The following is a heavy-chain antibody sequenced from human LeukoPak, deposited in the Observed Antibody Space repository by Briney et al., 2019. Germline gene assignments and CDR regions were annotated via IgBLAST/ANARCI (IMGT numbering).Heavy chain of an antibody. D-gene: IGHD3-22*01. J-gene: IGHJ4*02. CDR3: AIYDSRKYYFDY. CDR2: INHSGST. CDR1: GGSFSGYY. Sequence: PSETLSLTCAVYGGSFSGYYWSWIRQPPGKGLEWIGEINHSGSTNYNPSLKSRVTISVDTSKNQFSLKLSSVTAADTAVYYCAIYDSRKYYFDYWGQGTLVTVTS. V-gene: IGHV4-34*01.